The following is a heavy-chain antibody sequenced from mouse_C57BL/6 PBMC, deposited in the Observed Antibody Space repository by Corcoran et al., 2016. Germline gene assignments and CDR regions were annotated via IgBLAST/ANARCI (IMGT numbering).Heavy chain of an antibody. V-gene: IGHV3-6*01. J-gene: IGHJ2*01. CDR3: AGDYDYDGPFDY. CDR2: ISYDGSN. Sequence: DVQLQESGPGLVKPSQSLSLTCSVTGYSITSGYYWNWIRQFPGNKLEWMGYISYDGSNNYNPSIKNRISITRDKSKNKFFLKFNSVTTEATATYYCAGDYDYDGPFDYWIQGTTLTVSS. D-gene: IGHD2-4*01. CDR1: GYSITSGYY.